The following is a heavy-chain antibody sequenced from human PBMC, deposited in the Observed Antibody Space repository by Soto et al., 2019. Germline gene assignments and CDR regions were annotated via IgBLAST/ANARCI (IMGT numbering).Heavy chain of an antibody. Sequence: SETLSLTCTVSGGSISSGDYYWSWIRQPPGKGLEWIGYIYYSGSTYYNPSLKSRVTISVDTSKNQFSLKLSSVTAADTAVYYCARDRLYSSSSLWGWFDPWGQGTLVTVSS. CDR2: IYYSGST. CDR1: GGSISSGDYY. CDR3: ARDRLYSSSSLWGWFDP. J-gene: IGHJ5*02. D-gene: IGHD6-6*01. V-gene: IGHV4-30-4*01.